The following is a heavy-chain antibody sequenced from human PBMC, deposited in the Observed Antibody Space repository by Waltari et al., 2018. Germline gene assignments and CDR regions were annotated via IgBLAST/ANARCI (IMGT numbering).Heavy chain of an antibody. CDR2: ISRHSGSI. CDR3: AKAIVVDTAMGWLFDY. D-gene: IGHD5-18*01. J-gene: IGHJ4*02. V-gene: IGHV3-9*01. Sequence: EVQLVESGGGLVKPGRFLRLSCAASGFTLDVYAMHWVRQAPGKGLVWVSGISRHSGSIGYVDSVNGRFTISRDNAKNSLYLQMNSRRAEDTALYYCAKAIVVDTAMGWLFDYWGQGTLVTVSS. CDR1: GFTLDVYA.